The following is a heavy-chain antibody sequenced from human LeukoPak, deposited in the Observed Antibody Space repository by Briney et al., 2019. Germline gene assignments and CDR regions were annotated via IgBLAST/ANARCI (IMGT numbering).Heavy chain of an antibody. CDR1: GFTVNSQY. CDR3: ARAHGTKRYYLDD. Sequence: GESLRLSCAASGFTVNSQYMAWVRQAPGKGLEWLSIMFDGGTTYYADSVKGRASISRDTSKNTLYLQMNSLRDDDTAVYYCARAHGTKRYYLDDWGQGTQVTVSS. V-gene: IGHV3-66*01. CDR2: MFDGGTT. D-gene: IGHD1-26*01. J-gene: IGHJ4*02.